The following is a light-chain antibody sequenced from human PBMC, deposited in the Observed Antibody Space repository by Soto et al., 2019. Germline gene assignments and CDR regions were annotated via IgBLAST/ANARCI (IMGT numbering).Light chain of an antibody. CDR1: QSVSSN. Sequence: EIVMTQSPATLSVSPGERVTLSCRASQSVSSNLAWYQQKPGQAPRLLIYGAFTRATGIPARFSGSGSGTEFTLTISILQSEDFAVYYCQQYKNWPPLTFGGGTKVEIK. V-gene: IGKV3-15*01. CDR3: QQYKNWPPLT. CDR2: GAF. J-gene: IGKJ4*01.